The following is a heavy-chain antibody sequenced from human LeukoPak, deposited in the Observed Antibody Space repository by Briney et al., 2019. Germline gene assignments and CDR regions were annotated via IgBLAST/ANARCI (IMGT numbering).Heavy chain of an antibody. J-gene: IGHJ4*02. D-gene: IGHD3-10*01. Sequence: GASVKVSCKASGYTFTSYGISWVRQAPGQGLEWMGWISAYNGNTNYAQKLQGRVTITTDTSTSTAYMELRSLRSDDTAVYYCARDRAMVRGVIIDFFDYWGQGTLVTVSS. CDR1: GYTFTSYG. CDR3: ARDRAMVRGVIIDFFDY. CDR2: ISAYNGNT. V-gene: IGHV1-18*01.